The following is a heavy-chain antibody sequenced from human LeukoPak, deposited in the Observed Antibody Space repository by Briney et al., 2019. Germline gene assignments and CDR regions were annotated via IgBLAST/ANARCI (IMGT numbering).Heavy chain of an antibody. D-gene: IGHD2-15*01. J-gene: IGHJ4*02. CDR2: IYTGDSDT. V-gene: IGHV5-51*01. Sequence: GESLKISCKGSGYSFTSYWIGWVRQMPGKGLEWMGIIYTGDSDTRYSPSFQGQVTISADKSISTAYLQWSSLKASDTAMDYCARGRWDIVVVVAARGKYYFDYWGQGTLVTVSS. CDR3: ARGRWDIVVVVAARGKYYFDY. CDR1: GYSFTSYW.